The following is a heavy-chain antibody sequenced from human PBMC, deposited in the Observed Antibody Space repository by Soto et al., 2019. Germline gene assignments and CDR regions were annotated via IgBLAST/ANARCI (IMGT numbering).Heavy chain of an antibody. J-gene: IGHJ4*02. D-gene: IGHD2-2*01. CDR3: ARQGPSRPFDY. Sequence: SETLSLTCAVSGASFRPYFWSWIRQSPAMGLEWVGYVYYDGNTKYNPSLKSRVTISIDTSKKQFSLSLVSVTAADTAVYYCARQGPSRPFDYWGQGVRVTSPQ. CDR1: GASFRPYF. CDR2: VYYDGNT. V-gene: IGHV4-59*08.